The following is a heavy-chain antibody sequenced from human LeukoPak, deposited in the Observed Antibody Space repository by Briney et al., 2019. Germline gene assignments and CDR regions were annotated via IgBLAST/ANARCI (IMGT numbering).Heavy chain of an antibody. CDR1: GFTFSSYE. J-gene: IGHJ4*02. CDR2: ISSSGSTI. D-gene: IGHD3-10*01. Sequence: GGSLRLSCAASGFTFSSYEMNWVRQAPGKGLEWVSYISSSGSTIYYADSVKGRFTISRDNAKNSLYLQMNSLRAEDTAVYYCAKDSKRWKTYYYEAGSYYFDYWGQGTRVTVSS. V-gene: IGHV3-48*03. CDR3: AKDSKRWKTYYYEAGSYYFDY.